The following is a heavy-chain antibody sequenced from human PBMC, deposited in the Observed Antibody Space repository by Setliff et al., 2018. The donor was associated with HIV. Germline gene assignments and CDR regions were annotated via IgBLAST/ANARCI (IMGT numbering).Heavy chain of an antibody. CDR1: GGSISSGSYY. J-gene: IGHJ4*02. CDR2: TYTSGST. Sequence: SETLSLTCTVSGGSISSGSYYWSWIRQPAGKGLEWIGHTYTSGSTNYNPSLKSRVTISVDTSKNQFSLKLSSVTAADTAVYYCARDRSFSGIAVAPTGLGYWGQGTLVTVSS. CDR3: ARDRSFSGIAVAPTGLGY. V-gene: IGHV4-61*09. D-gene: IGHD6-19*01.